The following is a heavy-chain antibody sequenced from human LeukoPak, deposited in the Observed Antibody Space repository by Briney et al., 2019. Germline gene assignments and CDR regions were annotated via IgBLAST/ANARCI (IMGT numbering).Heavy chain of an antibody. Sequence: ASVKVSCKASGYTFTTYYMHWVRQAPGQGLEWMGITNPSGGSTTYAQKFQGRVTMTRDTSTSTVYMELNNLRSEDTAVYYCAREDTYYYDSSGYYSRASNWFDPWGQGTLVTVSS. CDR2: TNPSGGST. D-gene: IGHD3-22*01. J-gene: IGHJ5*02. V-gene: IGHV1-46*01. CDR1: GYTFTTYY. CDR3: AREDTYYYDSSGYYSRASNWFDP.